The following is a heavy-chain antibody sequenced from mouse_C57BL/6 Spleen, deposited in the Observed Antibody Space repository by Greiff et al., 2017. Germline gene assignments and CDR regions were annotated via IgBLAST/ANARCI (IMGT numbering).Heavy chain of an antibody. CDR1: GFTFSDYY. D-gene: IGHD1-1*01. CDR2: INYDGSST. J-gene: IGHJ2*01. Sequence: EVQVVESEGGLVQPGSSMKLSCTASGFTFSDYYMAWVRQVPEKGLEWVANINYDGSSTYYLDSLKSRFIISRDNAKNILYLQMSSLKSEDTATYYCARESGSRYFDYWGQGTTLTVSS. CDR3: ARESGSRYFDY. V-gene: IGHV5-16*01.